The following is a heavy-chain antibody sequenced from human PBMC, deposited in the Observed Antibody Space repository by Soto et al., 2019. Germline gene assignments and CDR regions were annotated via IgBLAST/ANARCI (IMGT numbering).Heavy chain of an antibody. V-gene: IGHV3-23*01. Sequence: PVGSLRLSCASSVFTFSSYAMSWVRHSPGKGLEWVSAISGSGGSTYYADSVKGRFTISRDNSKNTLYLQMNSLRAEDTAVYYCAKDQSGTTPANYYYGMEVWGQGTTVSVSS. CDR2: ISGSGGST. CDR1: VFTFSSYA. D-gene: IGHD2-2*01. CDR3: AKDQSGTTPANYYYGMEV. J-gene: IGHJ6*02.